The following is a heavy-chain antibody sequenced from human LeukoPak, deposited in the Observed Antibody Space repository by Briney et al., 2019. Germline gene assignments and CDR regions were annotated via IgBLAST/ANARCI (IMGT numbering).Heavy chain of an antibody. CDR1: GLIVSSNY. D-gene: IGHD3-22*01. Sequence: GGSLRLSCAASGLIVSSNYMTWVRQAPGKGLEWVSVIYSGGSTYYADSVKGRFTISRDNSKNTLYLQMNSLRVEDTAVYYCASYYYDSSGYYLNYWGQGTLVTVSS. CDR2: IYSGGST. V-gene: IGHV3-53*01. J-gene: IGHJ4*02. CDR3: ASYYYDSSGYYLNY.